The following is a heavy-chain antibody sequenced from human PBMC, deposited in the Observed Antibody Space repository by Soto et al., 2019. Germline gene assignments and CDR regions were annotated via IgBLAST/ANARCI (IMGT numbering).Heavy chain of an antibody. V-gene: IGHV3-30*18. CDR3: AKDIRSFSSSSRTFDY. CDR1: GFTFSSYG. Sequence: GSLRLSCAASGFTFSSYGMHWVRQAPGKGLEWVAVISHDGSNKNYADSVKGRFTISRDNSKNTLYLQMNSLRAEDTAVYYCAKDIRSFSSSSRTFDYWGQGTLLTVSS. CDR2: ISHDGSNK. D-gene: IGHD6-6*01. J-gene: IGHJ4*02.